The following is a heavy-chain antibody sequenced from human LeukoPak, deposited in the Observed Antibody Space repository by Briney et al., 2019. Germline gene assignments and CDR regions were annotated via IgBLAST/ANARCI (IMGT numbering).Heavy chain of an antibody. Sequence: SETLSLTCTVSGVPISSHYWSWSRQPPGEGLEWIGNIYYDGTTNYNPSLRSRITISIDTSRSQFSLRLSSVTTADSAMYYCARSGDSSAYFGSWGQGTLVAVSS. J-gene: IGHJ4*02. V-gene: IGHV4-59*11. D-gene: IGHD3-22*01. CDR3: ARSGDSSAYFGS. CDR1: GVPISSHY. CDR2: IYYDGTT.